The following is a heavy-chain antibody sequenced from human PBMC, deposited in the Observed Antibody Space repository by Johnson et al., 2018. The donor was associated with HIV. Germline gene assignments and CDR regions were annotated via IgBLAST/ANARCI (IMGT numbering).Heavy chain of an antibody. CDR3: ARSGGYPNAFDM. Sequence: VQLVESGGGLVQPGGSLRLSCAASGFTFSDAWMSWVRQAPGKGREWVGRIKSKTDGGTTDYAAPVKGRFTISRDDSKNTLYLQMNSLRAEDTAVYYWARSGGYPNAFDMWGQGTLVSVSS. CDR2: IKSKTDGGTT. D-gene: IGHD6-13*01. CDR1: GFTFSDAW. V-gene: IGHV3-15*01. J-gene: IGHJ3*02.